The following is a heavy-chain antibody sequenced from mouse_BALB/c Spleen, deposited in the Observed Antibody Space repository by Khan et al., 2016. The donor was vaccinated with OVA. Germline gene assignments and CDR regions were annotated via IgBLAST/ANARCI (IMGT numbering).Heavy chain of an antibody. CDR2: IIPSSDYS. D-gene: IGHD2-14*01. J-gene: IGHJ3*01. CDR1: GYTFTTYT. Sequence: QVQLKQSGAELARPGASVKMSCKASGYTFTTYTIHWVQQRPGQGLEWIGYIIPSSDYSNYNQKFKDKATLTADKSSTTAYMQLSSLTSEDSAVYYCAREGAYYRSDGWFAYWGQGTLVTVSA. CDR3: AREGAYYRSDGWFAY. V-gene: IGHV1-4*01.